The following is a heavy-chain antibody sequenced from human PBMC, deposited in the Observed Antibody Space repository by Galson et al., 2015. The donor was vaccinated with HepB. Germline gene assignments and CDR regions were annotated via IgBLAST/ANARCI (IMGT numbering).Heavy chain of an antibody. CDR1: GGTFSSYT. J-gene: IGHJ4*02. V-gene: IGHV1-69*04. Sequence: SVKVSCKASGGTFSSYTISWVRQAPGQGLEWMGRIIPILGIANYAQKFQGRVTITADKSTSTAYMELSSLRSEDTAVYYCAREFGIAAAGTGYWGQGTLVTVSS. CDR2: IIPILGIA. CDR3: AREFGIAAAGTGY. D-gene: IGHD6-13*01.